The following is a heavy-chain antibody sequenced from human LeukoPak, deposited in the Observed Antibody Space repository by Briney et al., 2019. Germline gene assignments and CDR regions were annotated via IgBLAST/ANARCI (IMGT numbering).Heavy chain of an antibody. V-gene: IGHV3-23*01. D-gene: IGHD3-22*01. CDR3: AKSRYYYDSSGRFDY. CDR2: ISGSGGST. Sequence: GGSLRLSCVASGFTFSTYGMSWVRQAPGKGLEWVSAISGSGGSTYYADSVKGRFTISRDNSKNTLYLQMNSLRAEDTAVYYCAKSRYYYDSSGRFDYWGQGTLVTVSS. J-gene: IGHJ4*02. CDR1: GFTFSTYG.